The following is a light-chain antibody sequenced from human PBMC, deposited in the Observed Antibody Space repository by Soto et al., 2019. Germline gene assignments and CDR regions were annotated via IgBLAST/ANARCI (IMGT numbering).Light chain of an antibody. CDR2: KAS. V-gene: IGKV1-5*03. CDR1: HSISSW. Sequence: DIQTTQSPSTLSASVGDRVIITCRASHSISSWLAWYQQKPGKAPKLLIYKASSLESGVPSRFSGSGSGTEFTLTISSLQPDDFAAYYCQQYNSYPYTFGQGTNLEIK. J-gene: IGKJ2*01. CDR3: QQYNSYPYT.